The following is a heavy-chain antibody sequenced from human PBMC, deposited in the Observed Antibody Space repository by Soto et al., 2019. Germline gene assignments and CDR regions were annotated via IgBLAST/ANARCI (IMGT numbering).Heavy chain of an antibody. CDR2: INHSGST. D-gene: IGHD3-10*01. V-gene: IGHV4-34*01. CDR3: ARGREITMVRGVSPDFDY. Sequence: SETLSLTCAVYGGSFSGYYWSWIRQPPGKGLEWIGEINHSGSTNYNPSLKSRVTISVDTSKNQFSLKLSSVTAADTAVYYCARGREITMVRGVSPDFDYWRHATLVTVSS. CDR1: GGSFSGYY. J-gene: IGHJ4*01.